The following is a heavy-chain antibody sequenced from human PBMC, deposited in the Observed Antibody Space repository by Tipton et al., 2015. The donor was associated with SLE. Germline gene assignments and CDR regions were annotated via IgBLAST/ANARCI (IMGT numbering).Heavy chain of an antibody. Sequence: TLSLTCTVSGGSISSGSYYWSWIRQPAGKGLEWIGYIYTSGSTNYNPSLKSRVTISVDTSKNQFSLKLSSVTAADTAVYYCARDRTVGAPRWFDPWGQGTLVTVSS. J-gene: IGHJ5*02. CDR2: IYTSGST. CDR1: GGSISSGSYY. V-gene: IGHV4-61*09. CDR3: ARDRTVGAPRWFDP. D-gene: IGHD1-26*01.